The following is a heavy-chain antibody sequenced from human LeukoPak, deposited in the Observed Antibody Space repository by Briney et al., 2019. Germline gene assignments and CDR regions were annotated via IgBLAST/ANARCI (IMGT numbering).Heavy chain of an antibody. CDR3: AREVPRYCSGDGCFRYFDS. Sequence: ASVKASCKASGYTFTSYDINWVRQATGQGLEWMGWMNPNSGNTGYAQKFQGRVTMTRNTSISTAYVELSSLRSEDTAVYYCAREVPRYCSGDGCFRYFDSWGQGTLVTVSS. J-gene: IGHJ4*02. CDR2: MNPNSGNT. CDR1: GYTFTSYD. V-gene: IGHV1-8*01. D-gene: IGHD2-15*01.